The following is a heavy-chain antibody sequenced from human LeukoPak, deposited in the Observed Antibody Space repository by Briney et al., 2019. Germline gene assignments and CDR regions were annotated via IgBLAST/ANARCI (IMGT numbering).Heavy chain of an antibody. CDR2: IHPNSGGT. CDR1: GYTFTGYY. J-gene: IGHJ4*02. CDR3: ATGQYYYDSSGYYYPDY. D-gene: IGHD3-22*01. V-gene: IGHV1-2*06. Sequence: GASVKVSCKASGYTFTGYYMHWVRQAPGQGLEWMGRIHPNSGGTNYAQKFQGRVTMTRDTSISTAYMELSRLRSDDTAVYYCATGQYYYDSSGYYYPDYWGQGTLVTVSS.